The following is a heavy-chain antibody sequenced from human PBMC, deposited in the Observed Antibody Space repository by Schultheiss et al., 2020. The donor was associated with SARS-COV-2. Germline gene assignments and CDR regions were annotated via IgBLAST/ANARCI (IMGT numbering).Heavy chain of an antibody. CDR1: GFTFSSYA. J-gene: IGHJ5*02. CDR2: ISYDGSNK. V-gene: IGHV3-30*01. CDR3: ARGYDFWSGYYPRTKNWFDP. D-gene: IGHD3-3*01. Sequence: GGSLRLSCAASGFTFSSYAMHWVRQAPGKGLEWVAVISYDGSNKYYADSVKGRFTISRDNSKNTLYLQMNSLRAEDTAVYYCARGYDFWSGYYPRTKNWFDPWGQGTLVTVSS.